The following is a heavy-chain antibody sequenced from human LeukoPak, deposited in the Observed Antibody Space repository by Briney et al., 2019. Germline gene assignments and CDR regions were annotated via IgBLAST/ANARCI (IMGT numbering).Heavy chain of an antibody. V-gene: IGHV3-15*04. Sequence: GGSLRLSCAASGFTFSSYGMNWVRQAPGKGLEWVGRIASKTDGGTTDYAAPVKGRFTISRDDSKNTLFLQMNSLKTEDTAVYYCTTGIRGDCGQGTLVTVSS. CDR1: GFTFSSYG. J-gene: IGHJ4*02. CDR3: TTGIRGD. CDR2: IASKTDGGTT.